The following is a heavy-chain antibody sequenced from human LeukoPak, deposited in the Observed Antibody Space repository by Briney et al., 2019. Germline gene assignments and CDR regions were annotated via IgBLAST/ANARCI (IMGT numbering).Heavy chain of an antibody. J-gene: IGHJ4*02. CDR3: VGVRYSYGFSDY. Sequence: GGSLRLSCAASGFTFTNYAMSWVRQAPGKGLEWVSTISSGSGVTTYYADSVKGRFTISRDNFKNTLYLQINSLRAEDTAVYFCVGVRYSYGFSDYWAREPWSPSPQ. CDR2: ISSGSGVTT. CDR1: GFTFTNYA. D-gene: IGHD5-18*01. V-gene: IGHV3-23*01.